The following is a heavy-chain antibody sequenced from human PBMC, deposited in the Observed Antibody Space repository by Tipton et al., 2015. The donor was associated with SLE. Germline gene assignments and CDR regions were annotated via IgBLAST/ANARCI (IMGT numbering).Heavy chain of an antibody. CDR3: ARVGGWLCDAFDI. CDR1: GFTFSSYS. V-gene: IGHV3-21*01. J-gene: IGHJ3*02. CDR2: ISSSSSYI. D-gene: IGHD5-24*01. Sequence: GSLRLSCAASGFTFSSYSMNWVRQAPGKGLEWASSISSSSSYIYYADSVKGRFTISRDNAKNSLYLQMNSLRAEDTAVYYCARVGGWLCDAFDIWGQGTMVTVSS.